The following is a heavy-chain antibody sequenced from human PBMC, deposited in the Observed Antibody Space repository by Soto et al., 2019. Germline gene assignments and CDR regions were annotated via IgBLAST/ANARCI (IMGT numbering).Heavy chain of an antibody. Sequence: PSETLSLTCNVSGGPIKTGDYYWNWIRQPPGKGLEWIGYVFYSGATNYSPSLKSQAAISMDTSKNQFSLSLTSVTAADTAVYYCARAGFSYGRLLFWGQGIRVTVSS. V-gene: IGHV4-30-4*01. CDR2: VFYSGAT. CDR3: ARAGFSYGRLLF. CDR1: GGPIKTGDYY. J-gene: IGHJ4*02. D-gene: IGHD3-10*01.